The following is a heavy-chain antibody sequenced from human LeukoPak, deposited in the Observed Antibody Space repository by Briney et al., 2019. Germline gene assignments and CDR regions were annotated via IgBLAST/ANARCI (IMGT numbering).Heavy chain of an antibody. J-gene: IGHJ6*02. D-gene: IGHD2-8*01. V-gene: IGHV4-4*07. CDR3: ARDLCGNGVCYTNYGIDV. CDR2: IYTSGST. CDR1: GGSITGYN. Sequence: PSETLSLTCTVSGGSITGYNWSWIRQCAGKGLEWIGRIYTSGSTKYNPSLESRVTMSVDTSKNQLSLKLISATAADTAVYYCARDLCGNGVCYTNYGIDVWGQGTTVTVSS.